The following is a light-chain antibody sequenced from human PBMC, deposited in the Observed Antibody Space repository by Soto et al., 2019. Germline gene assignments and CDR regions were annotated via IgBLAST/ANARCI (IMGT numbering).Light chain of an antibody. J-gene: IGKJ1*01. V-gene: IGKV3-20*01. CDR1: ETVRDY. CDR3: QHFVNSLTWT. CDR2: GAS. Sequence: EVVLTQSPDTLSLSPGEGVTLSCRASETVRDYVAWHQQQPGQAPRLLVFGASTRASGVPDRFSGSGSGTYFTLTINRLEPDDFAVYYCQHFVNSLTWTFGQGTKVEIK.